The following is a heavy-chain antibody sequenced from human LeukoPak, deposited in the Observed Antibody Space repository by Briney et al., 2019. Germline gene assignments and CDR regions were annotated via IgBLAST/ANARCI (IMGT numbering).Heavy chain of an antibody. Sequence: PSETLSLTCAVYGGSFSGYYWSWIRQPPGRGLVWIGEINHRGSTNRNSSLKSRVTISVDTSKNQFSLKVTCVIAADTAVYYCARVPESVGINYFDYWGQGILVTVSS. D-gene: IGHD1-26*01. CDR1: GGSFSGYY. CDR3: ARVPESVGINYFDY. CDR2: INHRGST. V-gene: IGHV4-34*01. J-gene: IGHJ4*02.